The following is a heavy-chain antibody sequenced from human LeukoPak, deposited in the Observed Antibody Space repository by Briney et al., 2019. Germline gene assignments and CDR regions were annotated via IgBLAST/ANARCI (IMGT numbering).Heavy chain of an antibody. CDR3: ARGVGATISYYHYYIDV. CDR1: GYTFTSYD. Sequence: ASVKVSCKASGYTFTSYDINWVRQASGQGLEWMGWMNPNTGNTGYAQKFQGRVTITRNTSISTVYMELSSLRSEDTAVYYCARGVGATISYYHYYIDVWGKGTTVTVSS. V-gene: IGHV1-8*03. J-gene: IGHJ6*03. CDR2: MNPNTGNT. D-gene: IGHD1-26*01.